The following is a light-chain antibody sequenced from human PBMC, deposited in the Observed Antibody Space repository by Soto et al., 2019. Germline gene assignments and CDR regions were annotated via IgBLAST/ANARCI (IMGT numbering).Light chain of an antibody. V-gene: IGKV3-20*01. CDR1: QSVSSSY. CDR2: GAS. J-gene: IGKJ4*01. CDR3: QQYGSSPTT. Sequence: EIVLTQSPGTLSLSPGERATLSCRASQSVSSSYLARYQQKPGQAPLLLIYGASSRATGIPDRFSGSGSGTDFTLTISKLEAEDCALYYCQQYGSSPTTFGGGIKVEI.